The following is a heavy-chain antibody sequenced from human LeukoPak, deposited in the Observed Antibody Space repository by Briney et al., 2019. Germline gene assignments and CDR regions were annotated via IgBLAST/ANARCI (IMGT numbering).Heavy chain of an antibody. CDR2: ISSSSYI. D-gene: IGHD6-13*01. V-gene: IGHV3-21*01. J-gene: IGHJ4*02. Sequence: GGSLRLSCAASGFTFSSYSMNWVRQAPGKGLEWVSSISSSSYIYYADSVKGRFTISRDNAKNSLYLQMNSLRAEDTAVYYCASEIGIGAAAGTDYWAREPWSPSPQ. CDR1: GFTFSSYS. CDR3: ASEIGIGAAAGTDY.